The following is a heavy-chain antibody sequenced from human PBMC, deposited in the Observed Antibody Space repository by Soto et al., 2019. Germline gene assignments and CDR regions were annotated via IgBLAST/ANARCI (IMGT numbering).Heavy chain of an antibody. D-gene: IGHD3-16*01. CDR2: ISAYNGNK. V-gene: IGHV1-18*01. J-gene: IGHJ4*02. CDR3: ARGGDSPDY. Sequence: QVQLVQSGAEVKKPGTSVKVSCKTSGFTFTTFSITWVRQAPGQGLEWMGWISAYNGNKNYAQKFQGRVTMTTDTSTSTAHMDLRSLTSDDTAVYYCARGGDSPDYWGQGTLVTVSS. CDR1: GFTFTTFS.